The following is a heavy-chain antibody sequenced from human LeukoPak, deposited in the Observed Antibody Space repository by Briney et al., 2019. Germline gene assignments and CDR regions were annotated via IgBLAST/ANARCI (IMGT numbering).Heavy chain of an antibody. CDR3: ARPLHSGYVHDAFDI. Sequence: SETLSATCTVSGGSTTNYFWSWIRQPPGKGLEWIGYIYYTGGTNSNPSLKSRVTIAVDTSRNQFSLKLSSVTAADTAVYYCARPLHSGYVHDAFDIWGPGTMVTVSS. CDR2: IYYTGGT. D-gene: IGHD5-12*01. V-gene: IGHV4-59*01. CDR1: GGSTTNYF. J-gene: IGHJ3*02.